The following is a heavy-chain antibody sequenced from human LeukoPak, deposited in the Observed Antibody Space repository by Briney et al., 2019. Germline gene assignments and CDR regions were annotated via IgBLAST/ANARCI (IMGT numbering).Heavy chain of an antibody. CDR3: ARGQKYSYGYRVTELGSGYFDY. CDR2: IYYSGST. D-gene: IGHD5-18*01. CDR1: GGSISSNSYY. V-gene: IGHV4-39*07. J-gene: IGHJ4*02. Sequence: SETLSLTCTVSGGSISSNSYYWGWIRQPPGKGLKWIGSIYYSGSTYYNPSLKSRVSISVDTSKNQLSLRLSSVTAADTAVYYCARGQKYSYGYRVTELGSGYFDYWGQGTLVTVSS.